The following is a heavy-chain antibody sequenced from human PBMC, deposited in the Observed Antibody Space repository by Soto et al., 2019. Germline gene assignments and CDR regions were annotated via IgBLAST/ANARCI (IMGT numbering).Heavy chain of an antibody. V-gene: IGHV1-69*13. CDR2: IIPIFGTA. CDR1: GGTFSSYA. D-gene: IGHD6-25*01. Sequence: SVKVSCKASGGTFSSYAISWVRQAPGQGLEWMGGIIPIFGTANYAQKFQGRVTITADESTSTAYMELSSLRSEDTAVYYCARDPYSSGSEDYYYYGMDVWGQGTTVTVSS. CDR3: ARDPYSSGSEDYYYYGMDV. J-gene: IGHJ6*02.